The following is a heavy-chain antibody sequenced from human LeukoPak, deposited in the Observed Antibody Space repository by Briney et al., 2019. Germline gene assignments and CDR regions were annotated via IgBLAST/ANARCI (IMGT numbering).Heavy chain of an antibody. CDR2: IWYDGSNK. CDR1: GFTFSSYG. CDR3: ATPQGSSGWSYSDY. J-gene: IGHJ4*02. V-gene: IGHV3-33*01. Sequence: GGSLRLSCAASGFTFSSYGMHWVRQAPGKGLEWVAVIWYDGSNKYYADSVKGRFTISRDNSKNTLYLQMNSLRAEDTAVYYCATPQGSSGWSYSDYWGQGTLVTVSS. D-gene: IGHD6-19*01.